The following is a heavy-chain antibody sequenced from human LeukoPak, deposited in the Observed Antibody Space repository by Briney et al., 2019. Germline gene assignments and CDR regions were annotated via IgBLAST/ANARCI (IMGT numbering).Heavy chain of an antibody. V-gene: IGHV3-11*05. CDR2: INGSSSDT. CDR3: ARDNNYYGSGSYYNAPSDY. CDR1: GFTFSDYY. D-gene: IGHD3-10*01. Sequence: GGSLRLSCAASGFTFSDYYMTWIRQAPGRGLEWISYINGSSSDTKCADSVKGRFTISRDNAKNSLYLLMNSLRAEDTALYYCARDNNYYGSGSYYNAPSDYWGRGTLVTVSS. J-gene: IGHJ4*02.